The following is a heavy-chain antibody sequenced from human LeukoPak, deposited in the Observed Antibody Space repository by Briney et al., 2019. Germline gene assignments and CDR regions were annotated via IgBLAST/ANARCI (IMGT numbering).Heavy chain of an antibody. CDR2: INHSGST. CDR1: GGSFSGYY. Sequence: PSETLSLTCAVYGGSFSGYYWGWIRQPPGKGLEWIGEINHSGSTNYNPSLKSRVTISVDTSKNQFSLKLSSATAADTAVYYCARASVVATAQYYFDYWGQGTLVTVSS. D-gene: IGHD2-15*01. CDR3: ARASVVATAQYYFDY. V-gene: IGHV4-34*01. J-gene: IGHJ4*02.